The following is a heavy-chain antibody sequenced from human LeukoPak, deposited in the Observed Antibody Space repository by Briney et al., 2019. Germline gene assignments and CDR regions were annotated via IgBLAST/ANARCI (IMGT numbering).Heavy chain of an antibody. D-gene: IGHD6-19*01. Sequence: SETLSLSSAVYGGSFSGYYWSWIRQPPGKELEWIGEINHSGSTNYNPSLKSRVTISVDTSKNQFSLKLRSVTAADTAVYYCARGHSSGWDGYYYMDVWGKGTTVTVSS. CDR3: ARGHSSGWDGYYYMDV. CDR2: INHSGST. CDR1: GGSFSGYY. J-gene: IGHJ6*03. V-gene: IGHV4-34*01.